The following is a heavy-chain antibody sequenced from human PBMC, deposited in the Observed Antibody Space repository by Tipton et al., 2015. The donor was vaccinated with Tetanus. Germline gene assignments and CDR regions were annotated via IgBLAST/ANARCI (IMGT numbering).Heavy chain of an antibody. D-gene: IGHD3-10*01. CDR1: GFTFSNYA. J-gene: IGHJ5*02. CDR3: ARDAVYGSGSFYNDWFDP. Sequence: SLRLSCAASGFTFSNYAMAWVRQAPGKGLEWVSGISVRGSHTYYADPVKGRFSISRDNSKNTVYLHLNSLRSDDTAVYFCARDAVYGSGSFYNDWFDPWGQGTLVTVSS. V-gene: IGHV3-23*01. CDR2: ISVRGSHT.